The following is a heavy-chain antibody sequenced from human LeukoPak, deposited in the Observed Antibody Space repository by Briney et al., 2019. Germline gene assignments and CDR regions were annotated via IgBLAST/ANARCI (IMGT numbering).Heavy chain of an antibody. V-gene: IGHV3-53*01. D-gene: IGHD5-18*01. Sequence: GGSLRLSCSASGFIVSSNYMSWVRQAPGKGLEWVSVIYSGGSTYYADSVKGRFTISRDNSKNTLYLQMNSLRVEDTAVYYCARARGYSYGCDYWGQGTLVTVSS. CDR1: GFIVSSNY. J-gene: IGHJ4*02. CDR3: ARARGYSYGCDY. CDR2: IYSGGST.